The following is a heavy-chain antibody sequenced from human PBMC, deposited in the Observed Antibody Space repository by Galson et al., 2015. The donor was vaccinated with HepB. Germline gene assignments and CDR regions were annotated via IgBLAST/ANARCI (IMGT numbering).Heavy chain of an antibody. Sequence: SLRLSCAASGFTFSSYGMHWVRQAPGKGLEWVAVISYDGSNKYYADSVKGRFTISRDNSKNTLYLQMNSLRAEDTAVYYCAKDTLLTGLDYFDYWGQGTLVTVSS. D-gene: IGHD3-9*01. CDR3: AKDTLLTGLDYFDY. CDR2: ISYDGSNK. J-gene: IGHJ4*02. CDR1: GFTFSSYG. V-gene: IGHV3-30*18.